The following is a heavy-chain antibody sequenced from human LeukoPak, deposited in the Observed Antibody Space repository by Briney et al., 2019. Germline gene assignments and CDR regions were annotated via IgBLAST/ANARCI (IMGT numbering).Heavy chain of an antibody. D-gene: IGHD6-6*01. J-gene: IGHJ5*02. CDR3: ARDRSSSSSQDFNWFDP. V-gene: IGHV1-69*06. Sequence: SVKVSCKASGGTFSSYAISWVRQAPGRGLEWMGGIIPIFGTANYAQKFQGRVTITADKSTSTAYMELSSLRSEDTAVYYCARDRSSSSSQDFNWFDPWGQGTLVTVSS. CDR2: IIPIFGTA. CDR1: GGTFSSYA.